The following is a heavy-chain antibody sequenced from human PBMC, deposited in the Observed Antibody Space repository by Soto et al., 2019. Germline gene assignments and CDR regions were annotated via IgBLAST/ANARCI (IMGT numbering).Heavy chain of an antibody. CDR2: VSSSGTTM. V-gene: IGHV3-11*01. J-gene: IGHJ4*02. CDR3: ARMGPRAARPSY. Sequence: QVQLAESGGGLVEPGGYLRISCGASGFTFSDYDMSWSRQSPGKGLEWGSFVSSSGTTMYFADSVKGRFTTSRDSAKNSRYLQMNSLRAEDAAVYYCARMGPRAARPSYWGQGTLVTVSS. D-gene: IGHD6-6*01. CDR1: GFTFSDYD.